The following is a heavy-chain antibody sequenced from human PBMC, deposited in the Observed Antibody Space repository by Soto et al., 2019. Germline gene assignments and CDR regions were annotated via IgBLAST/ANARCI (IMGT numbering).Heavy chain of an antibody. D-gene: IGHD1-26*01. CDR3: SAPPPMGSTHDY. CDR2: ISAYNGNT. CDR1: GYTFASYA. J-gene: IGHJ4*02. Sequence: GASVKVSCKASGYTFASYAISWMRQAPGQGLEWMGWISAYNGNTNYAQKLQGRVTMTTDTSTSTAYMELRSLKTEDTAVYFCSAPPPMGSTHDYWGQGALVTVSS. V-gene: IGHV1-18*01.